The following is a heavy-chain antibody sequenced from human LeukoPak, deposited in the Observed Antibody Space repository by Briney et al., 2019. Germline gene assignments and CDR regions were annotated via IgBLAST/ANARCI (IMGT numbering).Heavy chain of an antibody. CDR3: AKASVGHCSGAFCYHFDS. J-gene: IGHJ4*02. D-gene: IGHD2-15*01. Sequence: GGSLRLSCAASGFTFITYAMSWVRQTPGKGLDGVAPISGDNPGTYHANSVKGRFTISRDNSKNTLHLQMTGLRAEDTAIYYCAKASVGHCSGAFCYHFDSWGQGTLVTVSS. CDR2: ISGDNPGT. V-gene: IGHV3-23*01. CDR1: GFTFITYA.